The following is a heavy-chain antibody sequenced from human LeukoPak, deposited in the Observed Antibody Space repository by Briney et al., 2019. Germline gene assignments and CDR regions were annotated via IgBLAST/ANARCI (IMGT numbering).Heavy chain of an antibody. CDR2: IYVSGRI. Sequence: SETVSLTCSVSGGSISNLYLSWIRQPAGKGLEWIGRIYVSGRIDYNPSLRSRVTMSVDTSKNQLSLRVRSVTAADTGVYYCARDSGTTGEVKFDPWGQGTLVTVSS. CDR1: GGSISNLY. D-gene: IGHD3-10*01. CDR3: ARDSGTTGEVKFDP. J-gene: IGHJ5*02. V-gene: IGHV4-4*07.